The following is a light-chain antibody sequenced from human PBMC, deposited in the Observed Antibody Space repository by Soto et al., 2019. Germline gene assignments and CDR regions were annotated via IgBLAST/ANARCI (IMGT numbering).Light chain of an antibody. CDR2: GAS. Sequence: EVAMTQSPATLSVSPGERATLSCRASQSVSSNLAWYQQKPGQAPRLLIYGASTRATGIPARFSGSGSGTDFTLTISRLEPEDFAVYFCQHYASSPRTFGQGTKVDIK. V-gene: IGKV3-15*01. CDR1: QSVSSN. J-gene: IGKJ1*01. CDR3: QHYASSPRT.